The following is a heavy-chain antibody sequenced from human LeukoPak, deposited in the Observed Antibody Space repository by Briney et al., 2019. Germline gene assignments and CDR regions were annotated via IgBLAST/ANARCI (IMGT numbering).Heavy chain of an antibody. CDR2: SSAYRGNT. D-gene: IGHD3-22*01. J-gene: IGHJ4*02. CDR3: ARPRSPYYDSSGYSPPYYFDY. V-gene: IGHV1-18*01. Sequence: ASVKVSCKASGYIFTNYGISWLRQAPGQGLEWMGWSSAYRGNTKYVQKFRGRVTFTTDTSTSTAYMDLRSLRSDDTAVYFCARPRSPYYDSSGYSPPYYFDYWGQGTLVTVSS. CDR1: GYIFTNYG.